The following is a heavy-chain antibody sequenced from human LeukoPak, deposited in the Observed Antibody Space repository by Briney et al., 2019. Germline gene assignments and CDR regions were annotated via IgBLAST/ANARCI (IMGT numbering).Heavy chain of an antibody. D-gene: IGHD5-12*01. CDR3: ARVGYRYYYYGMDV. CDR2: IKQDGSEK. V-gene: IGHV3-7*01. Sequence: GGSLRLSCVASGFTFSSYWMSWVRQAPGKGLEWVANIKQDGSEKYYVDSVKGRFTISRDNARGSLYLQMNSLRAENTAVYYCARVGYRYYYYGMDVWGQGTTVTVSS. J-gene: IGHJ6*02. CDR1: GFTFSSYW.